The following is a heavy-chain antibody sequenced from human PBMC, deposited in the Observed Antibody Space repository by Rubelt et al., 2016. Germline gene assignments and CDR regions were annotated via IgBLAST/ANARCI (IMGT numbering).Heavy chain of an antibody. J-gene: IGHJ4*02. V-gene: IGHV4-34*09. CDR3: ARSGLAVAGPLDY. Sequence: QVQLQESGPGLVKPSQTLSLTCAVYGGSFSGYYWSWIRQPPGKGLEWIGEINHSGSTNYNPSLKRRVTIAVERARRQFSLKLSSVTAADTAVYYCARSGLAVAGPLDYWGQGTLVTVSS. D-gene: IGHD6-19*01. CDR1: GGSFSGYY. CDR2: INHSGST.